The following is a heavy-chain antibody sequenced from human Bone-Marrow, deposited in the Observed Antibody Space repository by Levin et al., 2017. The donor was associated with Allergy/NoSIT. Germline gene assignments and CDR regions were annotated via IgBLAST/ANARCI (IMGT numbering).Heavy chain of an antibody. CDR2: INPKTGQT. J-gene: IGHJ4*02. CDR1: GYGFTDYY. CDR3: ARDLVFDF. Sequence: ASVKVSCEPSGYGFTDYYINWVRQAPGQGLEWMAWINPKTGQTHYAQRFEGRVTLTSDRSLNTVYMDLARLTSDDTAVYYCARDLVFDFWGQGTQVTVAS. V-gene: IGHV1-2*02. D-gene: IGHD6-6*01.